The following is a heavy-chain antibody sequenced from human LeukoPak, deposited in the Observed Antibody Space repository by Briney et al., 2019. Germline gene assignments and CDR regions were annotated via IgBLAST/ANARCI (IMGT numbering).Heavy chain of an antibody. V-gene: IGHV3-15*01. CDR3: TTGDDLGAFDI. CDR2: IKSKTDGGTT. CDR1: GFTFSNAW. Sequence: GGSLRPSCAASGFTFSNAWMSWVRQAPGKGLEWVGRIKSKTDGGTTDYAAPVKGRFTISRDDSKNTLYLQMNSLKTEDTAVYYCTTGDDLGAFDIWGQGTMVTVSS. J-gene: IGHJ3*02.